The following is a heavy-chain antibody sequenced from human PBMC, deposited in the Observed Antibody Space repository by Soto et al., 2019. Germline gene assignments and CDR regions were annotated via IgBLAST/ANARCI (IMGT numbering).Heavy chain of an antibody. V-gene: IGHV1-69*01. D-gene: IGHD4-17*01. J-gene: IGHJ4*02. Sequence: QVQLVQSGAEVKKPGSSVKVSCKASGGTFSSYAISWVRQAPGQGLEWMGGIIPIFGTANYAQKFQGRVKITADQSKGTAYIEAGSLGSEETAVYFCGRGGPDFRDFHYVEHRGQGTLVTVSS. CDR1: GGTFSSYA. CDR3: GRGGPDFRDFHYVEH. CDR2: IIPIFGTA.